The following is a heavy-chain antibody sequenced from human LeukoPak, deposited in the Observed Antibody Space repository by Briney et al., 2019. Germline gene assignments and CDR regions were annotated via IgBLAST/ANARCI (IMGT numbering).Heavy chain of an antibody. V-gene: IGHV3-66*01. CDR3: ARRDNGYYYGMDV. CDR1: GFTVSSNY. J-gene: IGHJ6*02. D-gene: IGHD5-24*01. Sequence: QPGGSLRLSCAASGFTVSSNYMSWVRQAPGKGLEWVSLLYSGGSTYYADSVKGRFTISRDNSKNTLYLQMNSLRAEDTAVYYCARRDNGYYYGMDVWGHGTTVTVSS. CDR2: LYSGGST.